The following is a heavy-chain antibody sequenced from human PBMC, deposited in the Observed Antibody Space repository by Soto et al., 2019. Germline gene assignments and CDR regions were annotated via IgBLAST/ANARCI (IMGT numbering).Heavy chain of an antibody. Sequence: QLQLQESGPGLVKPSETLSLTCTVSGGSISSSSYYWGWIRQPPGKGLEWIGSIYYSGSTYYNPSLKSRVTISVDTSKNQFSLKLSSVTAADTAVYYCARHYSGVVAATKTNWFDPWGQGTLVTVSS. CDR3: ARHYSGVVAATKTNWFDP. CDR2: IYYSGST. D-gene: IGHD2-15*01. CDR1: GGSISSSSYY. V-gene: IGHV4-39*01. J-gene: IGHJ5*02.